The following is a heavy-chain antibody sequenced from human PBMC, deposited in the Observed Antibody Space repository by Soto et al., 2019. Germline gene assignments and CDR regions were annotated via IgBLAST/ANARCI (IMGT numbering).Heavy chain of an antibody. D-gene: IGHD2-15*01. Sequence: PGESLKISCKGSGYSFTSYWIGWVRQMPGKGLEWMGIIYPGDSDTRYSPSFQGQVTISADKSISTAHLQWSSLKASDTAMYYCARQSLDCSGGSCHTFDYWGQGTLVTVSS. CDR2: IYPGDSDT. CDR3: ARQSLDCSGGSCHTFDY. CDR1: GYSFTSYW. V-gene: IGHV5-51*01. J-gene: IGHJ4*02.